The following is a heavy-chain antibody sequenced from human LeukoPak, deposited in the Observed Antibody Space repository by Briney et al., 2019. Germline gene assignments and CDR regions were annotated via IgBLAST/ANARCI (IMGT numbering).Heavy chain of an antibody. V-gene: IGHV3-66*02. CDR3: ARVSSTMILAFDI. D-gene: IGHD3-22*01. Sequence: GGSLRLSCAASGFTVSSNYMSWVRQARGKGLEWVSVIYSGGSTYYADSVKGRFTISRDNSKNTLYLQMNSLRAEDTAVYHCARVSSTMILAFDIWGQGTMVTVSS. CDR1: GFTVSSNY. J-gene: IGHJ3*02. CDR2: IYSGGST.